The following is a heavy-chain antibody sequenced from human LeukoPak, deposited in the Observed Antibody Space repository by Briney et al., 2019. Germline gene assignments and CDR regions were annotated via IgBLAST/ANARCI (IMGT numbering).Heavy chain of an antibody. CDR1: GGSISSSSYN. CDR3: ARGSAGYYYYYMDV. V-gene: IGHV4-39*01. CDR2: IYYSGST. Sequence: PSETLSLTCTVSGGSISSSSYNWGWIRQPPGKGLEWIGSIYYSGSTYYNPSLKSRVTISVDTSKNQFSLKLSSVTAADTAVYYCARGSAGYYYYYMDVWGKGTTVTVSS. J-gene: IGHJ6*03.